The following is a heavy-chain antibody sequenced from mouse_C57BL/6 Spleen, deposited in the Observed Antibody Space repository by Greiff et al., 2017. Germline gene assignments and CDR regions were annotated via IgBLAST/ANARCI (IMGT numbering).Heavy chain of an antibody. J-gene: IGHJ3*01. CDR1: GFTFSSYG. Sequence: EVQRVESGGDLVKPGGSLKLSCAASGFTFSSYGMSWVRQTPDKRLEWVATISSGGSYTYYPDSVKGRFTISRDNAKNTLYLQMSSLKSEDTAMYYCATSIYYDYDGFAYWGQGTLVTVSA. CDR3: ATSIYYDYDGFAY. CDR2: ISSGGSYT. D-gene: IGHD2-4*01. V-gene: IGHV5-6*01.